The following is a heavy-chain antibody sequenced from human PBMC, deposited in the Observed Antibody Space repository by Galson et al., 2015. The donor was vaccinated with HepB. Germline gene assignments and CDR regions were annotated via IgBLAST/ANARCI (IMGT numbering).Heavy chain of an antibody. J-gene: IGHJ4*02. CDR3: ARGSSSWSTILGCFDY. Sequence: QSGAEVKKPGESLKISCKGSGYSFTSYWIGWVRQMPGKGLEWMGIIYPGDSDTRYSPSFQGQVTISADKSISTAYLQWSSLKASDTAVYYCARGSSSWSTILGCFDYWGQGTLVTVSS. CDR2: IYPGDSDT. D-gene: IGHD6-13*01. CDR1: GYSFTSYW. V-gene: IGHV5-51*01.